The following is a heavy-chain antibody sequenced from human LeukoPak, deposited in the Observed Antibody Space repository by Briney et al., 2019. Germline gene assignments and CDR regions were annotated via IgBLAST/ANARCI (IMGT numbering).Heavy chain of an antibody. CDR3: AKDPIVGANYDAFDI. CDR2: IRSKAYGGTT. Sequence: GGSLRLSCTASGFTFGDYAMSWVRQAPGKGLEWVGFIRSKAYGGTTEYAASVKGRFTISRDDSKSIAYLQMNSLRAEDTAVYYCAKDPIVGANYDAFDIWGQGTMVTVSS. CDR1: GFTFGDYA. V-gene: IGHV3-49*04. D-gene: IGHD1-26*01. J-gene: IGHJ3*02.